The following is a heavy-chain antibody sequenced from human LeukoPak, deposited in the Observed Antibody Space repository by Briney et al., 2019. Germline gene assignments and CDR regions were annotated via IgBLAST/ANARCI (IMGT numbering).Heavy chain of an antibody. V-gene: IGHV1-2*02. CDR1: GYTFTGYY. J-gene: IGHJ4*02. D-gene: IGHD3-22*01. CDR2: INPNTGGT. Sequence: ASVKVSCTASGYTFTGYYSHRVGHAPGQGREWMGWINPNTGGTNFAQRFQGRVTMTRDTSISTAYMELSRVRSGDTAVYYCARACDDSGYPLGYCGQGTLVTVSS. CDR3: ARACDDSGYPLGY.